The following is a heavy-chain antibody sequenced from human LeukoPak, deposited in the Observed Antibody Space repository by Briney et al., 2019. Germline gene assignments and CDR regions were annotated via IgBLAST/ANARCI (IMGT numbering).Heavy chain of an antibody. Sequence: SQTLSLTCTVSGGSISSGSYYWSWIRQPAGKGLEWIGRIYTSGSTNYNPSLKSRVTISVDPSKNQFSLKLSSVTAADTAVYYCARGTYYDFWSGYSFDYWGQGTLVTVSS. V-gene: IGHV4-61*02. CDR3: ARGTYYDFWSGYSFDY. J-gene: IGHJ4*02. CDR2: IYTSGST. D-gene: IGHD3-3*01. CDR1: GGSISSGSYY.